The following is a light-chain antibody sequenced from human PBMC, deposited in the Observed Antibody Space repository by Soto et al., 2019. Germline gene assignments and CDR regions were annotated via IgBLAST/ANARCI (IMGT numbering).Light chain of an antibody. CDR2: DVS. CDR3: SSYTSSSTPYVV. CDR1: SSDVGGYNY. V-gene: IGLV2-14*01. J-gene: IGLJ2*01. Sequence: QSALTQPASVSGSPGQSITISCTGTSSDVGGYNYVSWYQQQPGKAPKLMIYDVSNRPPGVSNRFSGSKSGNTASLTISGLQAEDEADYYCSSYTSSSTPYVVFGGGTKLTVL.